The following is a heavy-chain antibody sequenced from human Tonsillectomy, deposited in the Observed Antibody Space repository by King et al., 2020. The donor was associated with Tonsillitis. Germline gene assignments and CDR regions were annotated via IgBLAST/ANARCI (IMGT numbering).Heavy chain of an antibody. Sequence: VQLVESGGGVVQPGRSLRLSCAASGFTFSSXAMHWVRQAPGKGLEWVAVISYDGSNKYYADSVKGRFTISRDNSKNTLYLQMNSLRAEDTAVYYCGXYDXVXGSSXYWGQXTLVTV. CDR1: GFTFSSXA. CDR3: GXYDXVXGSSXY. J-gene: IGHJ4*02. D-gene: IGHD3-16*01. CDR2: ISYDGSNK. V-gene: IGHV3-30-3*01.